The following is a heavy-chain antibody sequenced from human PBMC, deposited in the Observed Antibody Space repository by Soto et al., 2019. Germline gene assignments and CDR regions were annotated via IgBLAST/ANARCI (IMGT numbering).Heavy chain of an antibody. CDR1: GFTFSSYS. V-gene: IGHV3-21*01. CDR3: ARVTLGYCISTSCFYDY. J-gene: IGHJ4*02. CDR2: ISSRSSYI. D-gene: IGHD2-2*01. Sequence: EVQLVESGGGLVKPGGSLRLSCAASGFTFSSYSMNWVRQAPGKGLEWVPSISSRSSYIYYADSVKARFTIPRDNAKNSLYLQMNSLRAEDTAVYYCARVTLGYCISTSCFYDYWGQGTLVTVSS.